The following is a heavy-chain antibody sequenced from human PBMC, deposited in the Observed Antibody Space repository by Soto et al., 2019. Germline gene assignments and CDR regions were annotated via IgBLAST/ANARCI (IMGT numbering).Heavy chain of an antibody. Sequence: PGGSLRLSCAASGFTFSSYAMHWVRQAPGKGLEYVSAISSNGGSTYYANSVKGRFTISRDNSKNTLYLQMGSLRAEDMDVYYCARVMVAAVGFDYWGQGTLVTVSS. D-gene: IGHD2-15*01. CDR2: ISSNGGST. J-gene: IGHJ4*02. CDR1: GFTFSSYA. V-gene: IGHV3-64*01. CDR3: ARVMVAAVGFDY.